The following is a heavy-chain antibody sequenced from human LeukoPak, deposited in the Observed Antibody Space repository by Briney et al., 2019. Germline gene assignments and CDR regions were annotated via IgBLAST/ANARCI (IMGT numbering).Heavy chain of an antibody. CDR2: IRGGGGSA. CDR3: ARDPNGDYIGAFDM. V-gene: IGHV3-23*01. Sequence: GGSLRLSCAASGFTFSAYAMMWVRQAPGKGPEWVLAIRGGGGSAFYADSVKGRFTISRDNSKYTLFLQMNSLRAEDTAVYYCARDPNGDYIGAFDMWGPGTMVTVSS. J-gene: IGHJ3*02. D-gene: IGHD4-17*01. CDR1: GFTFSAYA.